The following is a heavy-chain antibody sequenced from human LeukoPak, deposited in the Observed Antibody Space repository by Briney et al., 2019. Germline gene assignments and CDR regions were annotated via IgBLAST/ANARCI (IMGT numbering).Heavy chain of an antibody. CDR1: GGTLSSYA. CDR2: IIPIFGTA. CDR3: ARVPGYDFWSGYSRYYYYYMDV. Sequence: SVKVSCKASGGTLSSYAISWVRQAPGQGLEWMGGIIPIFGTANYAQKFQGRVTITTDESTSTAYMELSSLRSEDTAVYYCARVPGYDFWSGYSRYYYYYMDVWGKGTTVTVSS. D-gene: IGHD3-3*01. V-gene: IGHV1-69*05. J-gene: IGHJ6*03.